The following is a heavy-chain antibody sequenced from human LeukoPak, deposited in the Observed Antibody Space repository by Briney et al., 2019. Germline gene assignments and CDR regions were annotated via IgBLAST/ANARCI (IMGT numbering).Heavy chain of an antibody. J-gene: IGHJ4*02. V-gene: IGHV3-23*01. CDR2: ISGSGGST. D-gene: IGHD2-15*01. CDR3: AKVGYCSAGSFYDY. Sequence: PGGSLRLSCAASGFTLSSYAMSWVRQAPGKGLEWVSAISGSGGSTYYADSVKGRFTISRDNSKNTLYLQMNSLRAEDTAVYYCAKVGYCSAGSFYDYWGQGTLVTVSS. CDR1: GFTLSSYA.